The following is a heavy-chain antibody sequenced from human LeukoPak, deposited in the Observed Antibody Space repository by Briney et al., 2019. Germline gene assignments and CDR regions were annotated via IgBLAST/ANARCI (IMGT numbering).Heavy chain of an antibody. D-gene: IGHD2-15*01. CDR1: GGTFSSYA. J-gene: IGHJ6*02. Sequence: SVKVSCKASGGTFSSYAISWVRQAPGHGLEWMGGIIPIFGTANYAQKFQGRVTITADESTSTAYMELSSLRSEDTAVYYCARDRVVVVVAATYYYYGMDVWGQGTTVTVSS. V-gene: IGHV1-69*13. CDR3: ARDRVVVVVAATYYYYGMDV. CDR2: IIPIFGTA.